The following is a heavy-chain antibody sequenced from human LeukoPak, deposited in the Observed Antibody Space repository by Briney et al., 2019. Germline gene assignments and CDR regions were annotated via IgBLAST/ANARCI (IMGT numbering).Heavy chain of an antibody. CDR1: GGSFSGYY. V-gene: IGHV4-34*01. D-gene: IGHD2-15*01. CDR2: INHSGST. J-gene: IGHJ4*02. CDR3: ARSPPAYCSGGTCYYFDY. Sequence: PSETLSLTCAVYGGSFSGYYWSWIRQPPGKGLEWIGEINHSGSTNYNPSLKSRVTISVDTSKNQFSLKLSSVTAADTAVYYCARSPPAYCSGGTCYYFDYWGQGTLVIVSS.